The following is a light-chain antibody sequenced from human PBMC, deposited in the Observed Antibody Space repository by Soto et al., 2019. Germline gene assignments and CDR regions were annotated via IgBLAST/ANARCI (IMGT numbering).Light chain of an antibody. J-gene: IGKJ3*01. CDR1: QSVSSSY. CDR2: GAY. Sequence: EIVLTQSPGTLSLSPGERATLSCRASQSVSSSYFAWYQQKPGQAPRLLIYGAYSRATGIPDRFRGSGSGTDFTLTISRLAPDDFSVYYCQQYGRSPPGTFGPGTKGDIK. CDR3: QQYGRSPPGT. V-gene: IGKV3-20*01.